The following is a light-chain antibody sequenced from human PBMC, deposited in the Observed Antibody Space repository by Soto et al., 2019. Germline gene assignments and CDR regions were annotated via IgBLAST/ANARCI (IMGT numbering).Light chain of an antibody. CDR1: SSNIGSNT. V-gene: IGLV1-44*01. J-gene: IGLJ3*02. CDR3: AAWDDSLNAWV. CDR2: NND. Sequence: QSVLTQPPSASGTPGQRVTISCSGSSSNIGSNTVNWYQQLPGTAPKLLIYNNDQRPSGVPDRFPGSKSGTSASLAISGLQSEDEADYYCAAWDDSLNAWVFGGGTKVTVL.